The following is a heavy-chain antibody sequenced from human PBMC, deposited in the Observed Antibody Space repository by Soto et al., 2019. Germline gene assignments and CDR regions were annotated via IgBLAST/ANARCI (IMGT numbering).Heavy chain of an antibody. V-gene: IGHV4-4*02. CDR2: IYHSGST. CDR1: GGSISSSNW. D-gene: IGHD1-1*01. J-gene: IGHJ4*02. Sequence: PSETLSLTCAVSGGSISSSNWWSWVRQPPGKGLEWIGEIYHSGSTNYNPSLKSRVTISVDKSKNQFSLKLSSVAAADTAVYYCARVRVWDDQEHFDYWGQGTLVTVSS. CDR3: ARVRVWDDQEHFDY.